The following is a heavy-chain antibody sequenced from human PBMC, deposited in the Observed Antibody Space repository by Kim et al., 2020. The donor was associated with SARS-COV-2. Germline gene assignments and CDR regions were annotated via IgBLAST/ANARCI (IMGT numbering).Heavy chain of an antibody. J-gene: IGHJ3*02. V-gene: IGHV3-15*01. CDR3: TTDPSVLWFGEFTDAFDI. Sequence: GESLRLSCAASGFTFSNAWMSWVRQAPGKGLEWVGRIKSKTDGGTTDYAAPVKGRFTISRDDSKNTLYLQMNSLKTEDTAVYYCTTDPSVLWFGEFTDAFDIWGQGTMVTVSS. CDR2: IKSKTDGGTT. D-gene: IGHD3-10*01. CDR1: GFTFSNAW.